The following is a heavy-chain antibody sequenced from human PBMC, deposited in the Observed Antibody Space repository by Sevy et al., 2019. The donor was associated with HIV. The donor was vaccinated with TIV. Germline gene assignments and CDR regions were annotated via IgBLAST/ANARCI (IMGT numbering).Heavy chain of an antibody. J-gene: IGHJ6*02. V-gene: IGHV1-18*01. D-gene: IGHD6-19*01. CDR2: LSAYNGHT. CDR1: GYPFSTYA. CDR3: ARLEASGSGWYGNGMDV. Sequence: ASVKVSCKASGYPFSTYAISWVRQAPGQGLECMGWLSAYNGHTNYAQSLQDRVTMTTDTSTSTAYMELRSLRSDDTAVYYCARLEASGSGWYGNGMDVWGQGTTVTVSS.